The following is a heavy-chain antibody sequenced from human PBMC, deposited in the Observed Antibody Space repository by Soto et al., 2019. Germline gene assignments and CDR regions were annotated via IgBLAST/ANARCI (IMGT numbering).Heavy chain of an antibody. CDR2: IYYSGST. D-gene: IGHD6-19*01. Sequence: PSETLSLTCTVSGGSVSSGSYYWSWIRQPPGKGLEWIGYIYYSGSTNYNPSLKSRVTISVDTSKNQFSLKLSSVTAADTAVYYCARTAYSSGWYQEFDYWGQGTLVTVSS. V-gene: IGHV4-61*01. J-gene: IGHJ4*02. CDR3: ARTAYSSGWYQEFDY. CDR1: GGSVSSGSYY.